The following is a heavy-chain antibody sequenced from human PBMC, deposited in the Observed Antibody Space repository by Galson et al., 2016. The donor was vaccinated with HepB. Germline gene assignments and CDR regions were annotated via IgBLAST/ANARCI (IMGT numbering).Heavy chain of an antibody. CDR1: GFSFSSYV. Sequence: SLRLSCAASGFSFSSYVMSWVRQAPGKGLEWVSGITSGGITYYADSVKGRFTISRDNSKNILFLHMNSLSPDDTAKYYCARDRGGGTSRYLGYSWGQGTLVIVSS. D-gene: IGHD6-13*01. CDR2: ITSGGIT. CDR3: ARDRGGGTSRYLGYS. J-gene: IGHJ4*02. V-gene: IGHV3-23*01.